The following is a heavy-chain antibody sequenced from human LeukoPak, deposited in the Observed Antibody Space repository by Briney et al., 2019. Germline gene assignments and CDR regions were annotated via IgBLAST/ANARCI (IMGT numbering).Heavy chain of an antibody. CDR3: ARKGLAYCSGGSCYPYFDY. V-gene: IGHV4-39*01. J-gene: IGHJ4*02. CDR1: SGSISSSSYY. D-gene: IGHD2-15*01. CDR2: IYYSGST. Sequence: SETLSLTCAVSSGSISSSSYYWGWIRQPPGKGLEWIGSIYYSGSTYYNPSLKSRVTISVDTSKNQFSLKLSSVTAADTAVYYCARKGLAYCSGGSCYPYFDYWGQGTLVTVSS.